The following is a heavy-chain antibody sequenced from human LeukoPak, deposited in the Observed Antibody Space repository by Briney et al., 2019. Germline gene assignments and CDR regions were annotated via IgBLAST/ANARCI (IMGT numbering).Heavy chain of an antibody. Sequence: SETLSLTCAVYDGSFSGYYWSWIRRPPGKGLEWIGEINHSGSTNYNPSLKSRVTISLDTSKSQFSLKVRYVTAADTAVYYCARGLNDSWTGENYWGQGTLVTVSS. J-gene: IGHJ4*02. CDR3: ARGLNDSWTGENY. V-gene: IGHV4-34*01. D-gene: IGHD3-3*01. CDR2: INHSGST. CDR1: DGSFSGYY.